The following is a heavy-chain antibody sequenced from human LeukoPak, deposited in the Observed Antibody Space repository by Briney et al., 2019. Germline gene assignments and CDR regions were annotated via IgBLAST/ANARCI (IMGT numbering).Heavy chain of an antibody. V-gene: IGHV1-2*06. J-gene: IGHJ4*02. CDR3: ARGSSSWYRTFDY. CDR1: GYTFTGYY. Sequence: ASVKVSCKASGYTFTGYYMHWVRQAPGQGLEWMGRINPNSGGTNYAQKFQGRVTMTRDTSISTAYMELSRLRSDDTAVYYCARGSSSWYRTFDYWGQGTLVTVSS. D-gene: IGHD6-13*01. CDR2: INPNSGGT.